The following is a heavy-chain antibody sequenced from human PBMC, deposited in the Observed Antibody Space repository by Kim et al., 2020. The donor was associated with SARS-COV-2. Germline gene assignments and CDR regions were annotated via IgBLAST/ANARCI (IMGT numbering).Heavy chain of an antibody. V-gene: IGHV4-59*01. CDR3: ARATRASSGWYLGMDV. J-gene: IGHJ6*02. D-gene: IGHD6-19*01. CDR1: GGSISSYY. Sequence: SETLSLTCTVSGGSISSYYWSWIRQPPGKGLEWIGYIYYSGSTNYNPSLKSRVTISVDTSKNQFSLKLSSVTAADTAVYYCARATRASSGWYLGMDVWGQGTTVTVSS. CDR2: IYYSGST.